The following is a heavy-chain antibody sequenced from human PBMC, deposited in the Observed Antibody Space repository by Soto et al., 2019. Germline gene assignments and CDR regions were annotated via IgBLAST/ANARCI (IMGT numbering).Heavy chain of an antibody. D-gene: IGHD3-3*01. CDR3: AREKKIFGVDPPVYYFDY. CDR2: IKQDGSEK. Sequence: GGSLRLSCAASGFTFSSYWMSWVRQAPGKGLEWVANIKQDGSEKNYVDSVKGRFTISRDNAKNSLYLQMNSLRAEDTAVYYCAREKKIFGVDPPVYYFDYWGQGTLVTVSS. CDR1: GFTFSSYW. V-gene: IGHV3-7*04. J-gene: IGHJ4*02.